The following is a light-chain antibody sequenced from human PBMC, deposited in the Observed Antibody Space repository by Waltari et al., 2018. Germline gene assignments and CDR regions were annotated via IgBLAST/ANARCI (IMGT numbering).Light chain of an antibody. Sequence: DIVMTQSPATLSVSPGERAPLSCRASQSIGSNLAWYQHKPGQAPRFLIYGASTRATGIPARFSGSGSGTEFTLTISSLQSADFAVYYCQQYNNWPETFGQGTKVEIK. CDR2: GAS. CDR1: QSIGSN. J-gene: IGKJ1*01. V-gene: IGKV3-15*01. CDR3: QQYNNWPET.